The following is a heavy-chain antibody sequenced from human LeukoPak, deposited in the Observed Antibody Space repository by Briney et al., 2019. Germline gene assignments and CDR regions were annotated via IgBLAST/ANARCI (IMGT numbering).Heavy chain of an antibody. CDR3: AREEPGIAAAGSKGGSWFDP. Sequence: SVKVSCKASGGTFSSYAISWVRQAPGQGLEWMGGIIPIFGTANYAQKFQGRVTITTDGSTSTAYMEQRSLISEDTAVYDCAREEPGIAAAGSKGGSWFDPWGQGTLVTVSS. J-gene: IGHJ5*02. CDR2: IIPIFGTA. V-gene: IGHV1-69*05. D-gene: IGHD6-13*01. CDR1: GGTFSSYA.